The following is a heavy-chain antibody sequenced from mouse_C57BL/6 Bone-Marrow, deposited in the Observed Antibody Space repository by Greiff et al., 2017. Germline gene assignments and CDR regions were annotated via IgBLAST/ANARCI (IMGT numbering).Heavy chain of an antibody. Sequence: VQLQESGAELVKPGASVKISCKASGYAFSSYWMNWVKQRPGKGLEWIGQIYPGDGDTNYNGKFKGKATLTADKSSSTAYMQLSSLTSEDSAVYFCARDTTVVAHYAMDYWGQGTSVTVSS. CDR3: ARDTTVVAHYAMDY. CDR1: GYAFSSYW. D-gene: IGHD1-1*01. CDR2: IYPGDGDT. V-gene: IGHV1-80*01. J-gene: IGHJ4*01.